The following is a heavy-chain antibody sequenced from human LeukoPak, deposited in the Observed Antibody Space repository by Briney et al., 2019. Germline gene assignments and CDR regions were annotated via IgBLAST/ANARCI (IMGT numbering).Heavy chain of an antibody. Sequence: ASVKVSCKASGYIFTAYYLHWVRQAPGQGLEWMGWINPNSGGTNYAQKFQGRVTMTRDTSISTAYMELSRLRSDDTAVYYCARDGAIVNYYYYMDVWGKGTTVTISS. J-gene: IGHJ6*03. CDR2: INPNSGGT. D-gene: IGHD5-18*01. V-gene: IGHV1-2*02. CDR3: ARDGAIVNYYYYMDV. CDR1: GYIFTAYY.